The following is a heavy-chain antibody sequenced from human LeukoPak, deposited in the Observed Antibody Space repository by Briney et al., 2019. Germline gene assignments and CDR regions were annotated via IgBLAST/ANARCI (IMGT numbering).Heavy chain of an antibody. V-gene: IGHV3-11*01. J-gene: IGHJ4*02. CDR1: GFTFSDYY. Sequence: GGSLRLSCAASGFTFSDYYMSWIRQAPGKGLEWVSYISSSGSTIYYADSVKGRFTISRDNAKNSLYLQMNSLRAEDTAVYYCARPGDYGDYVFRPGGIDYWGQGTLVTVSS. CDR2: ISSSGSTI. D-gene: IGHD4-17*01. CDR3: ARPGDYGDYVFRPGGIDY.